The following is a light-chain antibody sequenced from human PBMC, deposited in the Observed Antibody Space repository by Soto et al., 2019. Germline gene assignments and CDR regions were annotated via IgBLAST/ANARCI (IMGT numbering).Light chain of an antibody. J-gene: IGKJ2*01. CDR1: QSVSSN. Sequence: EIVMMQSPATLSVSPGERATLSCRASQSVSSNLAWYQQKPGQAPGLLIYGASTRATGIPARFSGSGSGTEFTLTISSLQSEEFAVYYCQQYNNWPPYTFGQGTKVDIK. CDR3: QQYNNWPPYT. V-gene: IGKV3-15*01. CDR2: GAS.